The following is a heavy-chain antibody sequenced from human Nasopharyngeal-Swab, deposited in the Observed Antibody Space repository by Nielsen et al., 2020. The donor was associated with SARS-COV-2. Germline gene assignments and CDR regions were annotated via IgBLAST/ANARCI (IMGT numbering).Heavy chain of an antibody. CDR2: ISWNSGSI. CDR1: GFTFDDYA. J-gene: IGHJ4*02. CDR3: AKDMGGHTVVANSFDY. V-gene: IGHV3-9*01. D-gene: IGHD2-21*01. Sequence: SLKISCAASGFTFDDYAMHWVRQAPGKGLEWVSGISWNSGSIGYADSVKGRFTISRDNAKNSLYLQMNSLRAEDTALYYCAKDMGGHTVVANSFDYWGQGTLVTVSS.